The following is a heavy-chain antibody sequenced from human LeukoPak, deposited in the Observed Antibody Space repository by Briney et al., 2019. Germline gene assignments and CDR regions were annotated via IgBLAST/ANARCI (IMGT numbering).Heavy chain of an antibody. J-gene: IGHJ4*02. V-gene: IGHV4-34*01. CDR3: ARGPAPWYYYGSSGYEY. CDR1: GGSFSGYY. CDR2: INHSGST. D-gene: IGHD3-22*01. Sequence: SETLSLTCAVYGGSFSGYYWSWIRQPPGKGLEWIGEINHSGSTNYNPSLKSRVTISVDTSKNQFSLKLSSVTAADTAVYYCARGPAPWYYYGSSGYEYWGQGTLVTVSS.